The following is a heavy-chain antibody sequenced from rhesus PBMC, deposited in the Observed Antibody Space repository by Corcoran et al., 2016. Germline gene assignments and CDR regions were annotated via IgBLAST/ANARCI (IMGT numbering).Heavy chain of an antibody. D-gene: IGHD3-9*01. Sequence: QVQLQLWGDGLVTPSETLYLTCAVYVVSISGSYYWRWLRPPTGTGRECIGYIYVNSASTKYNPSLKNRVTSSKDTSKKQFSLKLSVVPSADTAVYYGARERCVDYLFDYWGQGGLVTGSA. CDR2: IYVNSAST. J-gene: IGHJ4*01. V-gene: IGHV4-73*01. CDR1: VVSISGSYY. CDR3: ARERCVDYLFDY.